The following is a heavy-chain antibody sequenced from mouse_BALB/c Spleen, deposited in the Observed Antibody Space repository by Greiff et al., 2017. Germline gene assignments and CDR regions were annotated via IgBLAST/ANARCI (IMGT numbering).Heavy chain of an antibody. CDR3: ARANWYYFDY. D-gene: IGHD4-1*01. CDR2: IRNKANGYTT. J-gene: IGHJ2*01. V-gene: IGHV7-3*02. CDR1: GFTFTDYY. Sequence: DVMLVESGGGLVQPGGSLRLSCATSGFTFTDYYMSWVRQPPGKALEWLGFIRNKANGYTTEYSASVKGRFTISRDNSQSILYLQMNTLRAEDSATYYCARANWYYFDYWGQGTTLTVSS.